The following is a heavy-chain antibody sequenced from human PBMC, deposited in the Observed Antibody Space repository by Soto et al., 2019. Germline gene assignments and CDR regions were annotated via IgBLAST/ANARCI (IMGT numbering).Heavy chain of an antibody. V-gene: IGHV1-18*01. CDR3: ARPLSRSWPDAFDI. D-gene: IGHD6-13*01. CDR1: GYTFTNYG. Sequence: QVELVQSETEVTKPGASVKVSCKASGYTFTNYGLSWVRQAPGQGLEWLGWISAYNGNTDYPQNFQDRVTMTTDSXXSTAYLDLRNLRTDDTAIYYCARPLSRSWPDAFDIWGQGTMVIVSS. CDR2: ISAYNGNT. J-gene: IGHJ3*02.